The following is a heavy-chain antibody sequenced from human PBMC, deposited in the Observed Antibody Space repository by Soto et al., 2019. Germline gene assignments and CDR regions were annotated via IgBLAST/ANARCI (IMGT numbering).Heavy chain of an antibody. Sequence: GGSLRLSCAASGFTFSRYAMHWVRQAPGKGLEWVAIISYDENNKNHADTVKGRFTISRDNSKSTLFLQMDSLRAEDTAVYYCARDRYYTSGTYGYYFDYWGQGTLVTVSS. D-gene: IGHD3-10*01. CDR1: GFTFSRYA. CDR2: ISYDENNK. J-gene: IGHJ4*02. V-gene: IGHV3-30-3*01. CDR3: ARDRYYTSGTYGYYFDY.